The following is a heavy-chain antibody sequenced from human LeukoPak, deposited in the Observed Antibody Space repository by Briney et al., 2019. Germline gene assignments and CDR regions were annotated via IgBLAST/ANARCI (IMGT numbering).Heavy chain of an antibody. CDR1: GYTFTSYD. Sequence: ASVKVSCKASGYTFTSYDINWVRQATGQGLEWMGWMNPNSGNTGYAQKLQGRVTMTRNTSISTAYMELSSLRSEDTAVYYCARGPRWDGVTGYENWFDPWGQGTLVTVSS. CDR2: MNPNSGNT. D-gene: IGHD3-9*01. J-gene: IGHJ5*02. CDR3: ARGPRWDGVTGYENWFDP. V-gene: IGHV1-8*01.